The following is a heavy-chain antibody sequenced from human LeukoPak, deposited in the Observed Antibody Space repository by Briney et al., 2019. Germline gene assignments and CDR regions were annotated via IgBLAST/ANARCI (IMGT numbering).Heavy chain of an antibody. CDR2: IIPIFGTA. CDR1: GGTFSSYA. V-gene: IGHV1-69*05. J-gene: IGHJ6*03. D-gene: IGHD2-2*01. Sequence: ASVKVSCKASGGTFSSYAISWVRQAPGQGLEWMGGIIPIFGTANYAQKFQGRVTITTDESTSKAYIELSSLRSEDTAVYYCARGPTRDIVVVPAARTYYYYYYMDVWGKGTTVTVSS. CDR3: ARGPTRDIVVVPAARTYYYYYYMDV.